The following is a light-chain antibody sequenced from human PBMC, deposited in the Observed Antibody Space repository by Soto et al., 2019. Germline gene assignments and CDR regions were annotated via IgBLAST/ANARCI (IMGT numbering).Light chain of an antibody. CDR2: GAS. J-gene: IGKJ3*01. CDR1: QSVSSSY. V-gene: IGKV3-20*01. Sequence: EIVLTQSPGTLSLCPGERATLSCRASQSVSSSYLAWYQQKPGQAPRLLIYGASSRANGIPDRFSGSGCGTEITLTIIRLEPEEDSAYYCQQYYSTPLFTFGPGTKVDVK. CDR3: QQYYSTPLFT.